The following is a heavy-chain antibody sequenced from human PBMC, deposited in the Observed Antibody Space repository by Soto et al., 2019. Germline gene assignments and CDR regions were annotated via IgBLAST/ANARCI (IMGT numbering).Heavy chain of an antibody. CDR1: GGSFSDYF. J-gene: IGHJ6*02. Sequence: QVQLQQWGAGRLKPSETLSLTCAVYGGSFSDYFWSWIRQPPGKGLEWIGEINHSGVTKYNPSLKSRVIISLDTSKKQFSLRLSSVTAAETAVYYCARGHRAVTQGGGKFYYYYYGMDVWGQGTTVTVSS. V-gene: IGHV4-34*02. CDR2: INHSGVT. CDR3: ARGHRAVTQGGGKFYYYYYGMDV. D-gene: IGHD3-16*01.